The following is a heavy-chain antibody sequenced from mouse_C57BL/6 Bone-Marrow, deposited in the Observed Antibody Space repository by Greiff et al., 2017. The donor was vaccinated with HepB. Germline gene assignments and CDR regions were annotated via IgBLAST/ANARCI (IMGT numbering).Heavy chain of an antibody. CDR2: IDPSDSYT. J-gene: IGHJ2*01. V-gene: IGHV1-69*01. CDR1: GYTFTSYW. D-gene: IGHD2-9*01. Sequence: VQLQQPGAELVMPGASVKLSCKASGYTFTSYWMHWVKQRPGQGLEWIGEIDPSDSYTNYNQKFKGKSTLTVDKSSSTAYMQLSSLTSEDSAVYDCARPTMVTTGYFDYWGQGTTLTVSS. CDR3: ARPTMVTTGYFDY.